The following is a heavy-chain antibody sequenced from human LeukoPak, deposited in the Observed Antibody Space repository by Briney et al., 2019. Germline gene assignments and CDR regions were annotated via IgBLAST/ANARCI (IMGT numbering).Heavy chain of an antibody. CDR2: IIPIFGTA. J-gene: IGHJ3*02. V-gene: IGHV1-69*13. CDR3: ARGSYSLDAFDI. D-gene: IGHD1-26*01. Sequence: SVKVSCKASGGTFSSYAISWVRQAPGQGLEWMGGIIPIFGTANYAQKFQGRVTITADESTSTAYMELSSLRSEDTAVYYCARGSYSLDAFDIWGQGTMVTVSS. CDR1: GGTFSSYA.